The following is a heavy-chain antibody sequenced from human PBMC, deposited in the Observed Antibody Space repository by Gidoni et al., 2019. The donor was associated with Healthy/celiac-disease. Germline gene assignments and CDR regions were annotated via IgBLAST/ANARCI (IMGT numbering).Heavy chain of an antibody. CDR3: ARVDNWGYDY. D-gene: IGHD7-27*01. Sequence: EVQLVESGGGLVQPGGSLRLSCAASGFTFSSYEMNWVRQAPGKGLEWVSYISSSGSTIYYADSVKGRFTISRDNAKNSLYLQMNSLRAEDTAVYYCARVDNWGYDYWGQGTLVTVSS. V-gene: IGHV3-48*03. CDR1: GFTFSSYE. J-gene: IGHJ4*02. CDR2: ISSSGSTI.